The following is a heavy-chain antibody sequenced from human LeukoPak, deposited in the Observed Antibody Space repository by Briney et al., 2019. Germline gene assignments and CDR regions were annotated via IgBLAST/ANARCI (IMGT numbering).Heavy chain of an antibody. J-gene: IGHJ4*02. CDR3: ARAGGGGYNFFDY. D-gene: IGHD5-24*01. Sequence: SGGSLRLSCAASGFTFSNHAMHWVRQAPGKGLEWVAVISYDGNNGFYADSVKGRFAISRDNSKNTLYLQMISLSAGDTAVYYCARAGGGGYNFFDYWGQGILVTVFS. V-gene: IGHV3-30*09. CDR1: GFTFSNHA. CDR2: ISYDGNNG.